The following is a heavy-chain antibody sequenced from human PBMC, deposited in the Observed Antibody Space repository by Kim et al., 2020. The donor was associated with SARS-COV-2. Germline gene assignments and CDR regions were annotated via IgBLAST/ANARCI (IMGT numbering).Heavy chain of an antibody. CDR3: ASSYDILTGYYLTNWFDP. CDR1: GGSISSSSYY. CDR2: IYYSGST. D-gene: IGHD3-9*01. V-gene: IGHV4-39*01. Sequence: SETLSLTCTVSGGSISSSSYYWGWIRQPPGKGLEWIGSIYYSGSTYYNPSLKSRVTISVDTSKNQFSLKLSSVTAADTAVYYCASSYDILTGYYLTNWFDPWGQGTLVTVSS. J-gene: IGHJ5*02.